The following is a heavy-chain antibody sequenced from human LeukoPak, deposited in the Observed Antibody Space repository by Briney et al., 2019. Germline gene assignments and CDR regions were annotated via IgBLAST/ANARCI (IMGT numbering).Heavy chain of an antibody. Sequence: GGSLRFSCAASGFTFSSYAMSWVRQAPGKGLEWVSSVSGSGNRTYYADSVKGRFTISRDNSKNTLYLQMNSLRAEDTAVYYCAKSQDFGDYDVAFWGQGTLVTVSS. D-gene: IGHD4-17*01. J-gene: IGHJ4*02. CDR2: VSGSGNRT. V-gene: IGHV3-23*01. CDR3: AKSQDFGDYDVAF. CDR1: GFTFSSYA.